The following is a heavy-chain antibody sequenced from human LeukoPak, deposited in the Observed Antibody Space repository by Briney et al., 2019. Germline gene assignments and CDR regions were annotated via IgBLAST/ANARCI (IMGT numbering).Heavy chain of an antibody. CDR2: IKQDGSEK. CDR1: GFTFSSYW. CDR3: ARESSGWDYWYFDL. V-gene: IGHV3-7*01. D-gene: IGHD6-19*01. Sequence: GGSLRLSCAASGFTFSSYWMSWVRQAPGKGLEWVANIKQDGSEKYYVDSVKGRFTISRDNAKNSLYLQMNSLRAEDTAVYYCARESSGWDYWYFDLWGRGTLVTVSS. J-gene: IGHJ2*01.